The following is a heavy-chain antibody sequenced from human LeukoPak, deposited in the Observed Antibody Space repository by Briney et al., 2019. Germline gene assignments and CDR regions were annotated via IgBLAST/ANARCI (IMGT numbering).Heavy chain of an antibody. V-gene: IGHV1-18*01. D-gene: IGHD3-16*01. CDR2: ISAYNGNT. CDR3: ARTLRGGQSY. Sequence: ASVKVSCKASGYTFTSYGISWVRQAPGQGLEWMGWISAYNGNTKYPQKLQGRVTMTTDTSTTTAYMELRSLRSDDTAAYYCARTLRGGQSYWGQGTLVTVSS. J-gene: IGHJ4*02. CDR1: GYTFTSYG.